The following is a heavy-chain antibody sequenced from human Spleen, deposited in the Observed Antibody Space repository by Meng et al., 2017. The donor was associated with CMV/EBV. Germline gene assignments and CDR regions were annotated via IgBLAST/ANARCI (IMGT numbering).Heavy chain of an antibody. CDR1: GITFSNYW. V-gene: IGHV3-7*01. J-gene: IGHJ4*02. CDR2: IKQDGSEK. Sequence: SCAASGITFSNYWMSWVRQAPGKGLEWVANIKQDGSEKYYVDSVKGRFTISRDNAKNSLYLQMNSLRAEDTAVYYCARAMVRGVCDYWGQGTLVTVSS. CDR3: ARAMVRGVCDY. D-gene: IGHD3-10*01.